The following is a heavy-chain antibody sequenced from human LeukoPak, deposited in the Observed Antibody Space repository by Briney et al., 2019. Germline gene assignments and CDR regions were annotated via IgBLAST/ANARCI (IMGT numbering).Heavy chain of an antibody. Sequence: GSLRLSCAASGFTFSSYSMNWVRQAPGKGLEWVSSISSSSYIYYADSVKGRFTISRDNAKSSLYLQMNSLRAEDTAVYYCARDNGSSAYYYYYGMDVWGQGTTVTVSS. CDR3: ARDNGSSAYYYYYGMDV. D-gene: IGHD6-6*01. CDR1: GFTFSSYS. V-gene: IGHV3-21*01. CDR2: ISSSSYI. J-gene: IGHJ6*02.